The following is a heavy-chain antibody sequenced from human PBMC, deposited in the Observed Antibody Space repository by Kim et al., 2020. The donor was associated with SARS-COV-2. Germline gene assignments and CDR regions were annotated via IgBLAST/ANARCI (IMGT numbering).Heavy chain of an antibody. V-gene: IGHV3-33*01. D-gene: IGHD3-22*01. CDR1: GFTFRNYV. CDR2: IWYDGSNK. CDR3: TRGAGSDYFYLFDY. J-gene: IGHJ4*02. Sequence: GGSLRLSCGASGFTFRNYVMHWVRQAPGKGLEWVAVIWYDGSNKYYPDSVNDRFTISRDNSKNTLSLQVNSLRAEDTAMYFCTRGAGSDYFYLFDYWGQGTLVTVSS.